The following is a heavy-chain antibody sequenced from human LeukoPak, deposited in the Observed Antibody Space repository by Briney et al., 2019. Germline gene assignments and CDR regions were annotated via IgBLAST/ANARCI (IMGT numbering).Heavy chain of an antibody. J-gene: IGHJ6*02. CDR3: ARKWLWFGEFHLYDYYGMDV. D-gene: IGHD3-10*01. CDR1: GFTFSSYA. CDR2: ISGSGGST. Sequence: GGSLRLSCAASGFTFSSYAMSWVRQAPGKGLEWVSAISGSGGSTYYADSVKGRFTVSRDNSKNTLYLQMNSLRAEDTAVYYCARKWLWFGEFHLYDYYGMDVWGQGTTVTVSS. V-gene: IGHV3-23*01.